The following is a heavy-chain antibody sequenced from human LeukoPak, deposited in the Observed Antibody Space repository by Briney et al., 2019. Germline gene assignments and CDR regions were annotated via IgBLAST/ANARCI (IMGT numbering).Heavy chain of an antibody. CDR1: GFTFSSYA. D-gene: IGHD4-17*01. Sequence: PGGSLRLSCAASGFTFSSYAMHWVRQAPGKGLEWVAVISYDGSNKYYADSVKGRFTISRDNSKNTLYLQMNSLRAEDTAVYYYARDDYGDSPYYFDYWGQGTLVTVSS. CDR3: ARDDYGDSPYYFDY. V-gene: IGHV3-30-3*01. CDR2: ISYDGSNK. J-gene: IGHJ4*02.